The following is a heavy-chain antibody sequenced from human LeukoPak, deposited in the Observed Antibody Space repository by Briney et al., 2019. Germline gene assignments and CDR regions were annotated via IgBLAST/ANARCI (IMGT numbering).Heavy chain of an antibody. CDR2: ISGSGGST. V-gene: IGHV3-23*01. CDR3: AKDQALDP. CDR1: GFTFSSYA. J-gene: IGHJ5*02. Sequence: GRSLSPSCAASGFTFSSYAMCRVRHAPGKGLEWVSAISGSGGSTYYADSVKGRFTISRDNSKNTLYLQMNSLRAEDTAVYYCAKDQALDPWGQGTLVTVSS.